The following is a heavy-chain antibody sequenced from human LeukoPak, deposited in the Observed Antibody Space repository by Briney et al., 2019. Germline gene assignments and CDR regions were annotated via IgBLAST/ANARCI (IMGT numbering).Heavy chain of an antibody. J-gene: IGHJ4*02. V-gene: IGHV3-53*01. Sequence: PGGSLRLSCAASGFTVSSNDMSWVRQAPGKGLEWVSVIYSGGSTYYADSVKGRFTISRDNSKNTLYLQMNSLRAEDTAVYYCARALYSSGYFDYWGQGTLVTVSS. CDR2: IYSGGST. CDR1: GFTVSSND. CDR3: ARALYSSGYFDY. D-gene: IGHD5-18*01.